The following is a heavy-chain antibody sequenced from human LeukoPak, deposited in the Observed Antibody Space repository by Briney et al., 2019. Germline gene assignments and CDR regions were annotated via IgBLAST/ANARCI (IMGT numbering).Heavy chain of an antibody. CDR1: GDSITSHS. CDR3: ALSGYGSSDY. D-gene: IGHD3-10*01. CDR2: IRSSGST. J-gene: IGHJ4*02. Sequence: SETLSLTCTVSGDSITSHSWSWIRLPPGKGLEWIGYIRSSGSTNYSPSLESRVTITRDTSKNQFSLKMTAVTAADTAVYYCALSGYGSSDYWGQGTLVTVSS. V-gene: IGHV4-59*03.